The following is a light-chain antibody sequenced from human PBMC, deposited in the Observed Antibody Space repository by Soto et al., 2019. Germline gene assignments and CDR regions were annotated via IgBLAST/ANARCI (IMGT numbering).Light chain of an antibody. CDR2: GAS. J-gene: IGKJ3*01. Sequence: EIVLTQSPGTLSLSPGERATLSCRASQSVSSSYLAWYQQKPGQAPRLLIYGASSRATGIPDRFSGSGSGTDFTLTISRLEPEDFAVYYCQHYGSSLLFTFGPGTKVXIK. CDR1: QSVSSSY. V-gene: IGKV3-20*01. CDR3: QHYGSSLLFT.